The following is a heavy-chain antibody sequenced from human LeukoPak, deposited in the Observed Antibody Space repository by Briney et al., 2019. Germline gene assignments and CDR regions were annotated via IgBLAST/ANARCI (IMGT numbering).Heavy chain of an antibody. J-gene: IGHJ3*02. V-gene: IGHV4-59*01. Sequence: SETLSLTCSVSDGSINSYYWNWIRRPPGKGLEWIGYIYYNGNTDYSPSLKSRVTMSVDTSKNLFSLKVSSVTAADTAVYYCARVFWAFDIWGQGTMVTVSS. CDR3: ARVFWAFDI. CDR1: DGSINSYY. CDR2: IYYNGNT.